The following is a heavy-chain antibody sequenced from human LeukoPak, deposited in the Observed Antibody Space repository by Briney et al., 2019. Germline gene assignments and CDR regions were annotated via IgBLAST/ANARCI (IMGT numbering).Heavy chain of an antibody. J-gene: IGHJ6*02. Sequence: AGSVKVSCKASGFTFTSYYIHWVRQAPGQGLDWMGIINDSGGKTTYAQKFQGRVTMTRGTSTSTVYMELSSLRSGDTAVYYCARARVRLRYYYGSGSYYYGMDVWGQGTTVTVSS. V-gene: IGHV1-46*01. CDR2: INDSGGKT. CDR1: GFTFTSYY. CDR3: ARARVRLRYYYGSGSYYYGMDV. D-gene: IGHD3-10*01.